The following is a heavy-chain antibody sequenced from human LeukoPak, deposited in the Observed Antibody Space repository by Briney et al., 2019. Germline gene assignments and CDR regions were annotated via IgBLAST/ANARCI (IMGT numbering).Heavy chain of an antibody. CDR1: GFTFSNAW. CDR3: ARGLEHYYDSSGYSIRDNYYFDY. V-gene: IGHV4-34*01. D-gene: IGHD3-22*01. Sequence: GSLRLSCAASGFTFSNAWMSWVRQPPGKGLEWIGEINHSGSTNYNPSLKSRVTISVDTSKNQFSLKLSSVTAADTAVYYCARGLEHYYDSSGYSIRDNYYFDYWGQGTLVTVSS. CDR2: INHSGST. J-gene: IGHJ4*02.